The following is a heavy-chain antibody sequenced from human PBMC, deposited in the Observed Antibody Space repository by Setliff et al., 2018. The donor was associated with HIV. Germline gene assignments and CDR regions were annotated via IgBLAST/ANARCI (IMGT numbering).Heavy chain of an antibody. J-gene: IGHJ4*02. Sequence: PSETLSLTCNVSGFSFRNSFYNWGWIRQPPGKGLEWIGTIYYSGTTYYNPSLKSRVTMSIDTSQNQFSLKLTSVTATDTAVYFCARHFPSISLFFGDPGPFDRWGQGALVTVSS. CDR3: ARHFPSISLFFGDPGPFDR. CDR2: IYYSGTT. V-gene: IGHV4-39*01. D-gene: IGHD3-10*01. CDR1: GFSFRNSFYN.